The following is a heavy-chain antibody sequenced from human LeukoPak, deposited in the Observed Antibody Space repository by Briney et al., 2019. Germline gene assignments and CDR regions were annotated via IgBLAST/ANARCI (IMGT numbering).Heavy chain of an antibody. CDR3: AKEVTATPYSTYYYYGMDV. D-gene: IGHD4-11*01. J-gene: IGHJ6*02. V-gene: IGHV3-30-3*01. CDR1: GFTFSSYA. CDR2: ISYDGSNK. Sequence: GGSLRLSCAASGFTFSSYAMHWVRQAPGKGLEWVALISYDGSNKNYADSVKGRFTISRDNSKNTLYLQMNSLRAEDTAVYYCAKEVTATPYSTYYYYGMDVWGQGTTVTVSS.